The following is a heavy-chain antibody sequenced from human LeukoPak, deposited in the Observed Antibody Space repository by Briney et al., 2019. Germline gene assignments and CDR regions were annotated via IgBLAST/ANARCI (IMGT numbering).Heavy chain of an antibody. CDR1: GFTFSTYA. D-gene: IGHD3-22*01. J-gene: IGHJ4*02. V-gene: IGHV3-30*04. Sequence: PGGSLRLSCAPSGFTFSTYAMRWVRQAPGKGREWVVVISFDGTDKYYADCVKGRLTISRHSSKNTLYLQMNSLRAEDSAVYYCARQDDKYGGDYGGQGTLVTVSS. CDR3: ARQDDKYGGDY. CDR2: ISFDGTDK.